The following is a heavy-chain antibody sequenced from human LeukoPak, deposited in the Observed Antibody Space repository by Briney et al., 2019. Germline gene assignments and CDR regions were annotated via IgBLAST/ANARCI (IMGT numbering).Heavy chain of an antibody. V-gene: IGHV3-23*01. CDR2: ISCRGDST. J-gene: IGHJ4*02. CDR1: AFTLSHYA. Sequence: GGSLSLACPADAFTLSHYAMSWVRQPPGKGLEWVSSISCRGDSTDYADSVKGRFTISRANSKNTVFLQMNRLRVDDTAVYYCASSPLDTLVTSIDDWGQGTLVTVSS. D-gene: IGHD2-21*02. CDR3: ASSPLDTLVTSIDD.